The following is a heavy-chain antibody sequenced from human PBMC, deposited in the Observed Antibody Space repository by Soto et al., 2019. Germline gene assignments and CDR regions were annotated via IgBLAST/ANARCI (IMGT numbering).Heavy chain of an antibody. CDR2: IYHSGGT. J-gene: IGHJ6*02. CDR3: AREMDGYSSGWYRNKYYYYYGMDV. Sequence: SETLSLTCAVSGGSISSSNWWSWVRQPPGEGLEWFGEIYHSGGTNYNPTAGSRSYAQTFQGRVTMTRDTSTSTVYMELSSLRSEDTAVYYCAREMDGYSSGWYRNKYYYYYGMDVWGQGTTVTVSS. D-gene: IGHD6-19*01. V-gene: IGHV4-4*02. CDR1: GGSISSSNW.